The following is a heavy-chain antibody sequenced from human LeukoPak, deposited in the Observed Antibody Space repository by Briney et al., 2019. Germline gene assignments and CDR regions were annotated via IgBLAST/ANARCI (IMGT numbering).Heavy chain of an antibody. CDR3: ARNQEIDYYDSSGFYWGVEY. Sequence: GGSLRLSCAASGFTFSFYAMSWVRQAPGKGLEWVSFISGGGGTIYYADSVKGRFTISRDNAKNSLHLQMDSLRVEDTAVYYCARNQEIDYYDSSGFYWGVEYWGQGTLVTVSS. D-gene: IGHD3-22*01. CDR1: GFTFSFYA. V-gene: IGHV3-48*01. CDR2: ISGGGGTI. J-gene: IGHJ4*02.